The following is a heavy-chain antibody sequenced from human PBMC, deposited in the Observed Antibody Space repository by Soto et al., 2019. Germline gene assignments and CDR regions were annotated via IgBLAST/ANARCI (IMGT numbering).Heavy chain of an antibody. CDR3: AGDSYGGSFDI. D-gene: IGHD3-16*01. CDR2: ISASVGRT. CDR1: GLPFTNYS. V-gene: IGHV3-23*01. Sequence: XESLTLSCGASGLPFTNYSINGVRQAPGRGLEWVSGISASVGRTYYADAVKGRFTSSRDNSKNTVFLQMNSLRAEDTAVYYCAGDSYGGSFDIWGQGTMVTVSS. J-gene: IGHJ3*02.